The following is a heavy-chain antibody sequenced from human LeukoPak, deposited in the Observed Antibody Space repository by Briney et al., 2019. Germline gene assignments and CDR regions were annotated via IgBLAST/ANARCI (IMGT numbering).Heavy chain of an antibody. Sequence: KPSETLSLTCAVYGGSFSGYYWSWIRQPPGKGLEWIGEINHSGSTNYNPSLKSRVTISVDTSKNQLSLKLSSVTAADTAVYYCVKCTLYYGMDVWGQGTTVTVSS. J-gene: IGHJ6*02. CDR1: GGSFSGYY. V-gene: IGHV4-34*01. CDR2: INHSGST. CDR3: VKCTLYYGMDV.